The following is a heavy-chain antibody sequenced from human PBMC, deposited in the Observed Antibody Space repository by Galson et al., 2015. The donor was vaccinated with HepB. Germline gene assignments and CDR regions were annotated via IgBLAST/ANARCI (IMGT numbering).Heavy chain of an antibody. J-gene: IGHJ4*02. CDR2: IIPIFGTA. CDR3: SSRRNYYDSSGSQFDY. V-gene: IGHV1-69*13. CDR1: GGTFSSYA. Sequence: SVKVSCKASGGTFSSYAISWVRQAPGQGLEWMGGIIPIFGTANYAQKFQGRVTITADESTSTAYMELSSLRSEDTAVYYCSSRRNYYDSSGSQFDYWGQGTLVTVSS. D-gene: IGHD3-22*01.